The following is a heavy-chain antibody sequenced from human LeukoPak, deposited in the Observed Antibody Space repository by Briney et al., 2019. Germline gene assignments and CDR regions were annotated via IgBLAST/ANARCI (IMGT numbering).Heavy chain of an antibody. J-gene: IGHJ3*02. V-gene: IGHV4-34*01. Sequence: SETLSLTCAVYGGSFSGYYWSWIRQPPGKGLEWIGEINHSGSTNYNPSLKSRVTISVDASKNQFSLKLSSVTAADTAVYYCARGPEYSSSWTRSDVSEHAFDIWGQGTMVTVSP. CDR2: INHSGST. CDR3: ARGPEYSSSWTRSDVSEHAFDI. D-gene: IGHD6-13*01. CDR1: GGSFSGYY.